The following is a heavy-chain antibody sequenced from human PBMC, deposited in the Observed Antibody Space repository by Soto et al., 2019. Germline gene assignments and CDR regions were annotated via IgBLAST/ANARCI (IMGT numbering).Heavy chain of an antibody. V-gene: IGHV4-59*01. CDR2: IYYSGST. Sequence: PSETLSLTCTVSGGSISSYYWSWIRQPPGKGLEWIGYIYYSGSTNYNPSLKSRVTISVDTSKNQFSLKLSSVTAADTAVYYCAREGSGGTKDYYYYMDVWGKGTTVTGLL. CDR1: GGSISSYY. D-gene: IGHD2-15*01. CDR3: AREGSGGTKDYYYYMDV. J-gene: IGHJ6*03.